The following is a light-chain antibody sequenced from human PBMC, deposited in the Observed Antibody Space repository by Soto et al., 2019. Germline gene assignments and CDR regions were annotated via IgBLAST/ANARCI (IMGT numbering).Light chain of an antibody. Sequence: DIQMTQSPPTLSASVGDSVTLTCRASQSIGAWLAWYRQKPGKAPELLIYSASTLETGVPSRFSGSGSGTEFTLTVSSLQPDDFATYCCQQYENYPLTFGEGTK. CDR3: QQYENYPLT. V-gene: IGKV1-5*03. CDR1: QSIGAW. J-gene: IGKJ4*01. CDR2: SAS.